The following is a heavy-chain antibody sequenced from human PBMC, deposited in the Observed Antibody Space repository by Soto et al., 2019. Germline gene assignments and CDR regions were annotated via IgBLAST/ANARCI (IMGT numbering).Heavy chain of an antibody. CDR2: IKQDGSEK. J-gene: IGHJ6*02. CDR1: GFTFSSYW. V-gene: IGHV3-7*01. D-gene: IGHD3-3*01. CDR3: ARVFPGTRPEDYDFWSGYLQPYYGMEV. Sequence: GGSLRLCCAASGFTFSSYWMSWVRQAPGKGLEWVANIKQDGSEKYYVDSVKGRFTISRDNAKNSLYLQMNSLRAEDTAVYYCARVFPGTRPEDYDFWSGYLQPYYGMEVWGQGPTVTASS.